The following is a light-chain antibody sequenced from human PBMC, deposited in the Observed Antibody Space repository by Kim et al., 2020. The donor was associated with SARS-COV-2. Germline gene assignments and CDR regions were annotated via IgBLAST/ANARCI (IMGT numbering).Light chain of an antibody. Sequence: LSPGERSTLSCRASQSVSNSYLAWYQQKPGQAPRLLIYGASSRATGIPDRFTGSWSGTDFTLTISRLEHEDVAVYYCQQYGSSPRTFGQGTKLEI. CDR2: GAS. CDR1: QSVSNSY. J-gene: IGKJ2*02. V-gene: IGKV3-20*01. CDR3: QQYGSSPRT.